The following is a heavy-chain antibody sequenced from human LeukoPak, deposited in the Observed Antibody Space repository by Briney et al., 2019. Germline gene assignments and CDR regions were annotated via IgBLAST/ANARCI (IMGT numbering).Heavy chain of an antibody. Sequence: PSETLSLTCTVSGGSISSNYWSWIRQPPGKGLEWIGYIYSGGSTNYNPSLRSRVTMSMDTSKNQFSLKMSSLSAADTAVYYCARRRGAGSKELDYWGQGTLVAVSA. D-gene: IGHD3-10*01. CDR2: IYSGGST. CDR1: GGSISSNY. V-gene: IGHV4-4*09. CDR3: ARRRGAGSKELDY. J-gene: IGHJ4*02.